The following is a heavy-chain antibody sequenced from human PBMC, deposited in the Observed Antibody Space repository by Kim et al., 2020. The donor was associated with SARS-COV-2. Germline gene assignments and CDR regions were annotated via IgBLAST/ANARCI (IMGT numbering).Heavy chain of an antibody. D-gene: IGHD2-2*02. CDR3: AKVCSSTSCYTSPYDY. CDR1: GFTFSSYA. V-gene: IGHV3-23*01. J-gene: IGHJ4*02. CDR2: ISGSGGST. Sequence: GGSLRLSCAASGFTFSSYAMSWVRQAPGKGLEWVSAISGSGGSTYYADSVKGRFTISRDNSKNTLYLQMNSLRAEDTAVYYCAKVCSSTSCYTSPYDYWGQGTLVTVSS.